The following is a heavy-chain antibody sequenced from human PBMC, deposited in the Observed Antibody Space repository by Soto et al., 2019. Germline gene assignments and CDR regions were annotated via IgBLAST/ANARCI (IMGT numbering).Heavy chain of an antibody. V-gene: IGHV3-43*01. Sequence: AGGSLRLSCAASGFTFDDYTMHWVRQAPGKGLEWVSLISWDGDSTYYADSAKGRFTISRDNSKNSLYLQMNSLRTEDTALYYCAKDRSRWLQSELDYWGQGTLVTVSS. J-gene: IGHJ4*02. CDR3: AKDRSRWLQSELDY. CDR2: ISWDGDST. CDR1: GFTFDDYT. D-gene: IGHD5-12*01.